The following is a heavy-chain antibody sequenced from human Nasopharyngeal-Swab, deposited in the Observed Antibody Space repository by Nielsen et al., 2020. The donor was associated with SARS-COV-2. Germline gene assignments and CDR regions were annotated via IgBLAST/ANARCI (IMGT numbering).Heavy chain of an antibody. CDR1: GFTFNFG. D-gene: IGHD3-10*01. CDR3: ARDPIYSSMRNVFDY. Sequence: GESLKISCAASGFTFNFGMNWVRQAPGKGPEWVASINGGSNYIYYADSLKGRFTISRDNAKNSLYLQMNSLRAEDTAVYYCARDPIYSSMRNVFDYWGQGTLVTVSS. CDR2: INGGSNYI. J-gene: IGHJ4*02. V-gene: IGHV3-21*01.